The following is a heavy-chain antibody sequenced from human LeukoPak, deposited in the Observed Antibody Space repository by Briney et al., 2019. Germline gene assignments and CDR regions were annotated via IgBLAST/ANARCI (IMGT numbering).Heavy chain of an antibody. V-gene: IGHV3-30*02. CDR3: AKDRVGILRFGEYLGY. D-gene: IGHD3-10*01. Sequence: QAGGSLRLSCVGSGFTFSHAWMSWVRQAPGKGLEWVAFIRYDGSNKYYADSVKGRFTISRDNSKNTLYLQMNSLRAEDTAVYYCAKDRVGILRFGEYLGYWGQGTLVTVSS. J-gene: IGHJ4*02. CDR2: IRYDGSNK. CDR1: GFTFSHAW.